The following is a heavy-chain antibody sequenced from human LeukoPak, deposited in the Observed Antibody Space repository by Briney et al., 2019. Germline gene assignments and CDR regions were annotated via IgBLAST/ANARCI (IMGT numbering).Heavy chain of an antibody. CDR1: GFSFSNYW. Sequence: GESLRLSCAVSGFSFSNYWMHWVRQDPGKGLVWVSYISSDGSVTKYAASVKGRFTISRDNAVNTLYPQMNSLRVEDTAVYYCVRGSLRLPRSTPDYWGQGTLVTVSS. CDR3: VRGSLRLPRSTPDY. D-gene: IGHD2-21*02. V-gene: IGHV3-74*03. CDR2: ISSDGSVT. J-gene: IGHJ4*02.